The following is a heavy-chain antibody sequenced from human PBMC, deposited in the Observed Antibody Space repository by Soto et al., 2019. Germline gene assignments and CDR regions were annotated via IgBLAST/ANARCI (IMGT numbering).Heavy chain of an antibody. CDR3: ARDPSSSGWYLGWFDP. D-gene: IGHD6-19*01. CDR1: GGSISSYY. J-gene: IGHJ5*02. CDR2: IYYSGST. V-gene: IGHV4-59*01. Sequence: QVQLQESGPGLVKPSETLSLTCTVSGGSISSYYCSWIRQPPGKGLEWIGYIYYSGSTNYNPSLKSRVTISVDTSKNQFSLKLSSVTAADTAVYYCARDPSSSGWYLGWFDPWGQGTLVTVSS.